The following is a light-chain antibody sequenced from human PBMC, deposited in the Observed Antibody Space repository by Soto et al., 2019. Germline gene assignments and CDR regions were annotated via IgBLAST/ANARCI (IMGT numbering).Light chain of an antibody. CDR3: TQATHFPRT. V-gene: IGKV2-24*01. Sequence: DIVMTQTPLSSPVTLGQPTSISCRSSQSLVHSDGNTSLSWLQLRPGQPPRLLLYKVSNRFSGVPDRFSGSGAGKDFMLKISRVEAEDVGVYYCTQATHFPRTFGQGTKVEI. CDR1: QSLVHSDGNTS. CDR2: KVS. J-gene: IGKJ1*01.